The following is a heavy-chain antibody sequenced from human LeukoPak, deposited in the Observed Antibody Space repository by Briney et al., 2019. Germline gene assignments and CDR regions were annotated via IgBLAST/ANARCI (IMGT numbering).Heavy chain of an antibody. CDR2: IYYSGST. Sequence: PSETLSLTCTVSGGSISSYYWSWIRQPPGKGLEWIGYIYYSGSTYYNPSLKSRVTISVDTSKNQFSLKLSSVTDADTAVYYCARGGRFLEWPTPYYFDYWGQGTLVIVSS. CDR3: ARGGRFLEWPTPYYFDY. CDR1: GGSISSYY. J-gene: IGHJ4*02. V-gene: IGHV4-30-4*01. D-gene: IGHD3-3*01.